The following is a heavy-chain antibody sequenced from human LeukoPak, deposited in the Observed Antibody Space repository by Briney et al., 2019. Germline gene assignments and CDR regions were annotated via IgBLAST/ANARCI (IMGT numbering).Heavy chain of an antibody. J-gene: IGHJ4*02. D-gene: IGHD3-10*01. CDR2: ITAYTEHT. V-gene: IGHV1-18*01. CDR1: GYTFTSYG. CDR3: ARALLWFGEPSHIDY. Sequence: ASVKVSCKASGYTFTSYGISWVRQAPGQGLEWMGWITAYTEHTKYEQKLQGSLTMTTATSTSTAYMELRSLRSDDTAVYYCARALLWFGEPSHIDYWGQGTLVTASS.